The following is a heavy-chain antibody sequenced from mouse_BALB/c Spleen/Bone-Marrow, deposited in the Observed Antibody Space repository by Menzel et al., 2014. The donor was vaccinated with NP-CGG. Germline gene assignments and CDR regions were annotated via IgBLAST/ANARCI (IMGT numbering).Heavy chain of an antibody. D-gene: IGHD1-1*01. CDR1: GYTFTDYW. CDR3: ARRYGSLWYFDV. J-gene: IGHJ1*01. Sequence: QVQLQQSGAELAKPGASVKMSCKASGYTFTDYWMHRVKQRPGQGLEWIGYINPSSGYTEYNQKFKDKATLTADKSSSTAYMQLNILTSEDSAVYYCARRYGSLWYFDVWGAGTTVTVSS. V-gene: IGHV1-7*01. CDR2: INPSSGYT.